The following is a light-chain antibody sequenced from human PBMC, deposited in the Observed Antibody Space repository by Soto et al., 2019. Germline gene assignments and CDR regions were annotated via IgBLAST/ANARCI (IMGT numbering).Light chain of an antibody. CDR2: SNY. CDR3: AAWDDSLNGVV. V-gene: IGLV1-44*01. J-gene: IGLJ2*01. CDR1: SSNIGSNT. Sequence: QSVLTQPPSASGTPGQRVTISCSGSSSNIGSNTINWYQQLPGTAPKLLIYSNYQRPSGVPDRFSGSKSGTSASLAISGLQSEDEADYYCAAWDDSLNGVVFGGGTQLTVL.